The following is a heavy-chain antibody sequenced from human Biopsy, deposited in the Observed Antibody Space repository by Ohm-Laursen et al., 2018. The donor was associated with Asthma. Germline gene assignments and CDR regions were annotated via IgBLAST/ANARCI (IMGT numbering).Heavy chain of an antibody. D-gene: IGHD2-21*02. CDR2: ISYDGRNT. CDR1: GFTFDNYT. CDR3: ARGGLHYYEYYGMDV. V-gene: IGHV3-30*04. J-gene: IGHJ6*02. Sequence: SLRLSCAASGFTFDNYTMHWARQAPGKGLEWVTIISYDGRNTYYADSVEGRLTISRDNSKNTLFLQMSSLRPEDTAVYYCARGGLHYYEYYGMDVWGQGTTVTVSS.